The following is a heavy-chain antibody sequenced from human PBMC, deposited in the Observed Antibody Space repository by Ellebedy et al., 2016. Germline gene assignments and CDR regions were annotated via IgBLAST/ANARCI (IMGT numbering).Heavy chain of an antibody. CDR1: GFTFSGYA. CDR2: IIASGTST. V-gene: IGHV3-23*01. Sequence: GESLKISXAASGFTFSGYAMNWVRQAPGKGLEWVSAIIASGTSTYYADSVKGRFTISRDNSKNTLYLQMNSLRADDTAVYYCAKNSFGELPYWGQGTLVTVSS. D-gene: IGHD3-10*01. J-gene: IGHJ1*01. CDR3: AKNSFGELPY.